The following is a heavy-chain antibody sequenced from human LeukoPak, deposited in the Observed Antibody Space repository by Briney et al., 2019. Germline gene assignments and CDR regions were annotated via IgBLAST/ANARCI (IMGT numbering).Heavy chain of an antibody. D-gene: IGHD3-3*01. V-gene: IGHV3-7*03. CDR3: ARDQYDTWSRRGNLDS. CDR1: GFTFSSYW. J-gene: IGHJ4*02. CDR2: INHNGNVN. Sequence: GGSLRLSCAASGFTFSSYWMNWARQAPGKGLEWVASINHNGNVNYYVDSVKGRFTISRDNAKNSLYLQMNSLRVEDTAVFYCARDQYDTWSRRGNLDSWGQGTLVIVSS.